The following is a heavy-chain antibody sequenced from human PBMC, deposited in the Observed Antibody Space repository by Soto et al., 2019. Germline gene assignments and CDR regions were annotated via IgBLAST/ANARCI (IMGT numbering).Heavy chain of an antibody. Sequence: GGSLRLSCAASGFTFSSYGMHWVRQAPGKGLEWVAVISYDGSNKYYADSVKGRFTISRDNSKNTLYLQMNSLRAEDTAVYYCAKDSDSGSPGSLTYWGQGTLVTVSS. V-gene: IGHV3-30*18. CDR2: ISYDGSNK. CDR1: GFTFSSYG. J-gene: IGHJ4*02. CDR3: AKDSDSGSPGSLTY. D-gene: IGHD1-26*01.